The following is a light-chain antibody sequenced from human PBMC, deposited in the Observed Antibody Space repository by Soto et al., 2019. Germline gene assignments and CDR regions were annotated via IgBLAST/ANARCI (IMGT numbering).Light chain of an antibody. J-gene: IGLJ2*01. Sequence: QAVVTQPRSVSGSPGQSVTISCTGTSSDVGGYNYVSWYQQHPGKAPKLMIYDVSKRPSGVPERFTGSNSGNTATLTISRVEAGDEADYYCQVWDSTTDRVVFGGGTKLTVL. CDR3: QVWDSTTDRVV. CDR2: DVS. V-gene: IGLV2-11*01. CDR1: SSDVGGYNY.